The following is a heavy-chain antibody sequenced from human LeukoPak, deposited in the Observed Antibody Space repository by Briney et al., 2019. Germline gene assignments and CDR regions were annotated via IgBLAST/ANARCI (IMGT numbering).Heavy chain of an antibody. J-gene: IGHJ6*04. CDR2: INHSGST. CDR3: ARNKWKRDGMDV. Sequence: SETLSLTCAVYGGSFSGYYWSWIRQPPGKGLEWIGEINHSGSTNYNPSLKSRVTISVDTSKNQFSLKLSSVTAADTAVNYCARNKWKRDGMDVWGKGTTVTVSS. CDR1: GGSFSGYY. D-gene: IGHD1-1*01. V-gene: IGHV4-34*01.